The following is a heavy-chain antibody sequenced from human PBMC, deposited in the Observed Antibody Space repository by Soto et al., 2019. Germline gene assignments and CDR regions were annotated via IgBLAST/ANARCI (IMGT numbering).Heavy chain of an antibody. D-gene: IGHD6-13*01. Sequence: GGSLRLSCAASGFTFSSYAMSWVRQAPGKGLEWVSAISGSGGSTYYADSVKGRFTISRDNSKNTLYLQMNSLRAEDTAVYYCAKWDSSSWYGGSGFYWGQGTLVTVSS. CDR2: ISGSGGST. J-gene: IGHJ4*02. CDR1: GFTFSSYA. CDR3: AKWDSSSWYGGSGFY. V-gene: IGHV3-23*01.